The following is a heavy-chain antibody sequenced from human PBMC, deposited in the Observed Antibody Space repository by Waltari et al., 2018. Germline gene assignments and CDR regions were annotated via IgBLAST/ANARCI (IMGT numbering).Heavy chain of an antibody. Sequence: QVQLVQSGAEVTKPGSSVKVSCKASGGTFSSYTLSWVRQAPGQGLEWMGRILPIRGIANYAQKFQGRVTITADKSTSTAYMVLSSLRSEDTAVYYCARLAVYYYYYGMDVWGQGTTVTVSS. CDR2: ILPIRGIA. CDR1: GGTFSSYT. CDR3: ARLAVYYYYYGMDV. V-gene: IGHV1-69*02. J-gene: IGHJ6*02. D-gene: IGHD2-15*01.